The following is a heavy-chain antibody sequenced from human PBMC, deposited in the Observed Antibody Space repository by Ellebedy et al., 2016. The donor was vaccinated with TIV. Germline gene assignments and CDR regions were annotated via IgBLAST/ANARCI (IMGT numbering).Heavy chain of an antibody. V-gene: IGHV4-59*12. CDR2: IYYSGST. J-gene: IGHJ4*02. CDR3: ARDTLVGVTDSYFDY. D-gene: IGHD1-26*01. Sequence: MPSETLSLTCTVSSGSISTYYWSRIRQPPGKGLEWIGYIYYSGSTNYNPSLKSRVTISVDTSKNQFSLKLNSVTATDTAVYYCARDTLVGVTDSYFDYWGQGTLVTVSS. CDR1: SGSISTYY.